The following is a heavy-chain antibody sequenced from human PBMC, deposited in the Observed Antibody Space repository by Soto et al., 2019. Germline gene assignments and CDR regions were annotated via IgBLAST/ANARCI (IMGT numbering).Heavy chain of an antibody. J-gene: IGHJ6*02. V-gene: IGHV3-15*01. CDR2: IKSITDGGTT. CDR1: GITFSNAW. CDR3: TTDSADIVVVPATFGMDV. Sequence: LRLSCAASGITFSNAWMTWVRQAPGRGLEWVGRIKSITDGGTTDYAAPVKGRFTISRDDSKDTLYLQMNSLRTEDTAVYHCTTDSADIVVVPATFGMDVWGQGTTVTVSS. D-gene: IGHD2-2*01.